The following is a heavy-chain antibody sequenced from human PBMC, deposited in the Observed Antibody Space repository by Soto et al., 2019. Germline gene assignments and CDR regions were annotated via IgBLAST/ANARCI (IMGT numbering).Heavy chain of an antibody. Sequence: SPTLSLPCTVSGGSISSGDYYWSWIRQPPGKGLEWIGYIYYSGSTYYNPSLKSRVTISVDTSKNQFSLKLSSVTAADTAVYYCAAVTMIDDAFDIWGQGTMVTVSS. CDR1: GGSISSGDYY. V-gene: IGHV4-30-4*01. D-gene: IGHD3-22*01. CDR3: AAVTMIDDAFDI. J-gene: IGHJ3*02. CDR2: IYYSGST.